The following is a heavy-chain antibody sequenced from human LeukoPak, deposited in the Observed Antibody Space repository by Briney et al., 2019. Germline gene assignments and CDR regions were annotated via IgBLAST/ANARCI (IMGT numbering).Heavy chain of an antibody. CDR2: IYTSGST. CDR3: ARVPYYYDSSGYRTGWFDR. D-gene: IGHD3-22*01. J-gene: IGHJ5*02. CDR1: GGSISSYY. V-gene: IGHV4-4*07. Sequence: SETLSLTCTVSGGSISSYYWSWIRQPAGKGLEWIGRIYTSGSTNYNPSLTSRVTMSVDTSKNQFSLKLSSVTAADTAVYYCARVPYYYDSSGYRTGWFDRWGQGTLVIVSS.